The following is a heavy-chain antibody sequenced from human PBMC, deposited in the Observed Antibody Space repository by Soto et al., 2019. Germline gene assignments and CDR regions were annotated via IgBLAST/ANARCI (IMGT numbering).Heavy chain of an antibody. Sequence: QVKLQESGPGLVKPSGTLSLTCAVSGGSISSSNWWSWVRQPPGKGLEWIGEIYHSGSTNYNPSLKIRVTISVDKSKHQFSLKLSSVTAADTAVYYCSRVSGSYYYGMDVWGQWTTVTVSS. D-gene: IGHD1-26*01. CDR2: IYHSGST. CDR1: GGSISSSNW. CDR3: SRVSGSYYYGMDV. J-gene: IGHJ6*02. V-gene: IGHV4-4*02.